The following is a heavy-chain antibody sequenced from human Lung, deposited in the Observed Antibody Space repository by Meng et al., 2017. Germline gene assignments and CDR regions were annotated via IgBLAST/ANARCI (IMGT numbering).Heavy chain of an antibody. Sequence: QGLLQGSGPGLGKPSGTLSLTCAVSGGSISSSNWWSWVRQPPGKGLEWIGEIYHSGSTNYNPSLESRATISVDTSQNNLSLKLSSVTAADSAVYYCARGPTTMAHDFDYWGQGTLVTVSS. D-gene: IGHD4-11*01. CDR3: ARGPTTMAHDFDY. CDR2: IYHSGST. J-gene: IGHJ4*02. V-gene: IGHV4-4*02. CDR1: GGSISSSNW.